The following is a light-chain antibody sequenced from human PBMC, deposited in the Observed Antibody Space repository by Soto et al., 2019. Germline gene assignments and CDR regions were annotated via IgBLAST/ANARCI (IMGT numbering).Light chain of an antibody. CDR3: QHHNSYSQT. CDR1: ESIRLS. Sequence: DIQMTQSPPTLSVSLGDRVPITCGASESIRLSLAWYQQMPGKAPKLLIYGASTLQSGVPSRFSGSGSGTEFTLTISSLQPDDFGTYFCQHHNSYSQTFGQGTKVEIK. J-gene: IGKJ1*01. V-gene: IGKV1-5*01. CDR2: GAS.